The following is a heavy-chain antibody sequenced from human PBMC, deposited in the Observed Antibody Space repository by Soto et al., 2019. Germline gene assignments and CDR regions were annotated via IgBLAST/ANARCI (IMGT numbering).Heavy chain of an antibody. CDR2: IYYSGST. CDR3: ARDQGYYYGSGDY. J-gene: IGHJ4*02. CDR1: GGSISSYY. Sequence: PSETRSLTCTVSGGSISSYYWSWIRQPPGKGLEWIGYIYYSGSTNYNPSLKSRVTISVDTSKNQFSLKLSSVTAADTAVYYCARDQGYYYGSGDYWGQGTLVTVS. D-gene: IGHD3-10*01. V-gene: IGHV4-59*01.